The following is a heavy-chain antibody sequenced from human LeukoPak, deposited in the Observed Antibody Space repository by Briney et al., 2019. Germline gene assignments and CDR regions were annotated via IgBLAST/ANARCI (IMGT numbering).Heavy chain of an antibody. V-gene: IGHV7-4-1*02. CDR3: AIMITFGGVMTPDY. J-gene: IGHJ4*02. CDR1: GYTFTSYG. Sequence: WASVKVSCKASGYTFTSYGISWVRQAPGQGLEWMGWINTNTGNPTYAQGFTGRFVFSLDTSVRTAYLQISSLEAEDTAVYYCAIMITFGGVMTPDYWGQGTLVTVSS. D-gene: IGHD3-16*01. CDR2: INTNTGNP.